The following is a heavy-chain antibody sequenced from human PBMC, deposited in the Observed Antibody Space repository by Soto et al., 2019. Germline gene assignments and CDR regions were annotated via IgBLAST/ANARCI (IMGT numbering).Heavy chain of an antibody. CDR3: ARDAYNCAILTGYYMANWFDP. Sequence: SVKVPCKASGVTFSSYTISWVRPAPGQRLEWMGRIIPILGIANYAQKFQGRVTITADKSTSTAYMEMSSLRSEDTAVYYCARDAYNCAILTGYYMANWFDPWGQGTLVTVSS. D-gene: IGHD3-9*01. J-gene: IGHJ5*02. CDR1: GVTFSSYT. V-gene: IGHV1-69*04. CDR2: IIPILGIA.